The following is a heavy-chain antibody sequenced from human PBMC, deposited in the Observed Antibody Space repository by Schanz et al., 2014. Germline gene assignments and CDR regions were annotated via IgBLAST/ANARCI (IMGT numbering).Heavy chain of an antibody. CDR2: IIPIHGIV. J-gene: IGHJ4*02. V-gene: IGHV1-69*04. Sequence: QVQLVQSGAEVKKPGASVKVSCKASGGTFSTYPINWLRQAPGQGLEWMGRIIPIHGIVNYAQRFQDRVRITADTSTSTAYMDLRSLRSDDTAVYYCARDQSPYTNSSDVRYFDYWGQGSLVTVSS. CDR1: GGTFSTYP. CDR3: ARDQSPYTNSSDVRYFDY. D-gene: IGHD6-6*01.